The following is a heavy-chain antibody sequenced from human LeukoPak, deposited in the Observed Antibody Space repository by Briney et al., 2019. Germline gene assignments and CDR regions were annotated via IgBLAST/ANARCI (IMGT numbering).Heavy chain of an antibody. CDR2: ISSSSSYI. CDR3: ARDRTWGFDY. J-gene: IGHJ4*02. Sequence: GGSLRLSCAASGFTFSSYSMNWVRQAPGKGLEWVSSISSSSSYIYYAGSVKGRFTISRGNAKNSLYLQMNSLRAEDTAIYYCARDRTWGFDYWGQGTLVTVSS. CDR1: GFTFSSYS. D-gene: IGHD7-27*01. V-gene: IGHV3-21*01.